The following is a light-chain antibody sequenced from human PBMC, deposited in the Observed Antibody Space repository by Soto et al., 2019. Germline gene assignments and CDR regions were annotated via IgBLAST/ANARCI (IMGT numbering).Light chain of an antibody. CDR2: GNS. J-gene: IGLJ2*01. Sequence: QSVLTQPPSVSGAPGQRVTISCTGSSSNIGAGYDVHWYQQLPGTAPKLLIYGNSNRPSGVPDRFSGSKSGTSASLAITGRQAEDEADYYCQSYDSSLSAVVVGGGTKLTVL. CDR1: SSNIGAGYD. CDR3: QSYDSSLSAVV. V-gene: IGLV1-40*01.